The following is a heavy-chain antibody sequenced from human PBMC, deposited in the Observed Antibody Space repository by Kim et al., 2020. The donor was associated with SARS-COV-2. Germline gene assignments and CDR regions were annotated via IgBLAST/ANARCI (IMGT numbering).Heavy chain of an antibody. Sequence: SETLSLTCTVSGGSISSDYWSWIRQPAGKGLEWIGRVYSSGRTNYNPSLKSRVTMSVDTSKSQFSLKLSSVTAADTAVYYCARGGSSTWYPFDYWGQGT. V-gene: IGHV4-4*07. CDR1: GGSISSDY. J-gene: IGHJ4*02. CDR2: VYSSGRT. CDR3: ARGGSSTWYPFDY. D-gene: IGHD6-13*01.